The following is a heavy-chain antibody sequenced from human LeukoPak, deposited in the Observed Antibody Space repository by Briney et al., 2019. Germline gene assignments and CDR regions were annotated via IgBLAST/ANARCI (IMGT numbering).Heavy chain of an antibody. CDR2: IKQEGSEK. CDR3: TRSRSWDFFDF. CDR1: GFTFSSFW. J-gene: IGHJ4*02. Sequence: GGSLKLSCAASGFTFSSFWISWVRQPPAKGLERVANIKQEGSEKSYVNSVKGRFTISRDDAKSSLYLQMNSLRAEDTAVYYCTRSRSWDFFDFWGQGTLVTVSS. D-gene: IGHD1-26*01. V-gene: IGHV3-7*03.